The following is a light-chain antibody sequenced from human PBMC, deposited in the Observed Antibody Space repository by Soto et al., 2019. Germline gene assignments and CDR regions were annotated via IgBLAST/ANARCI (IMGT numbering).Light chain of an antibody. CDR3: SSYVGNNNLV. CDR1: FNDVGGYNY. J-gene: IGLJ3*02. CDR2: EVY. V-gene: IGLV2-8*01. Sequence: QSALTQPPSASGSPGQSVTISCTGTFNDVGGYNYVSWYQQHPGKAPKVIIYEVYKRPSGVPDRFSGSKSGKTASLTVSGHQADDEADYYCSSYVGNNNLVFGGGTKLTVL.